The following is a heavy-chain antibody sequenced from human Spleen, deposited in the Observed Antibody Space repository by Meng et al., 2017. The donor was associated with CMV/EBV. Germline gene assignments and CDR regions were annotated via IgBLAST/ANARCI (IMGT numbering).Heavy chain of an antibody. J-gene: IGHJ5*02. Sequence: SGSTFTKYAMNWVRQAPGQGLEWMGWINTNTGNPTYAQGFTGRFVFSSDTSVSTAYLQISSLKAEDTAVYYCVRDLMAMNLGTWFDPWGQGTLVTVSS. V-gene: IGHV7-4-1*02. CDR1: GSTFTKYA. CDR3: VRDLMAMNLGTWFDP. CDR2: INTNTGNP. D-gene: IGHD5-24*01.